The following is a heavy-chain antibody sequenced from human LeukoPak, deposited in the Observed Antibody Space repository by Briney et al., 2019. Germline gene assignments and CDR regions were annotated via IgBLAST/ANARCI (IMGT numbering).Heavy chain of an antibody. CDR3: ARDPPSFHH. Sequence: GGSLRLSCVASGFTFNNFAMNWVRQGPGEGLEWVSAISGTGSSTYYADSVKGRFTISRDNSKNTLYLQMNSLRAEDTAVYYCARDPPSFHHWGQGTLVTVSS. CDR2: ISGTGSST. J-gene: IGHJ1*01. V-gene: IGHV3-23*01. CDR1: GFTFNNFA.